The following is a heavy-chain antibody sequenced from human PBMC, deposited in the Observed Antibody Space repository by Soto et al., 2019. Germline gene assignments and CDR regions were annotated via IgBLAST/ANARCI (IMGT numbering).Heavy chain of an antibody. CDR3: ARDLRYYDSSGYRGSWFDP. CDR2: IYYSGST. J-gene: IGHJ5*02. CDR1: GGSISSYY. D-gene: IGHD3-22*01. V-gene: IGHV4-59*01. Sequence: PSETLSLTCTVSGGSISSYYWSWIRQPPGKGLEWTGYIYYSGSTNYNPSLKSRVTISVDTSKNQFSLKLSSVTAADTAVYYCARDLRYYDSSGYRGSWFDPWGQGTLVTVSS.